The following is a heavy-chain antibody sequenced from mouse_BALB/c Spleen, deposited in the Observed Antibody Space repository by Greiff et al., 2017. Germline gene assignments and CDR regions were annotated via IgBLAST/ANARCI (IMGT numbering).Heavy chain of an antibody. CDR1: GFNIKDTY. D-gene: IGHD1-1*01. Sequence: EVQLQQSGAELVKPGASVKLSCTASGFNIKDTYMHWVKQRPEQGLEWIGRIDPANGNTKYDPKFQGKATITADTSSNTAYLQLSSLTSEDTAVYYCARTYYGSSFYAMDYWGQGTSVTVSS. V-gene: IGHV14-3*02. CDR2: IDPANGNT. CDR3: ARTYYGSSFYAMDY. J-gene: IGHJ4*01.